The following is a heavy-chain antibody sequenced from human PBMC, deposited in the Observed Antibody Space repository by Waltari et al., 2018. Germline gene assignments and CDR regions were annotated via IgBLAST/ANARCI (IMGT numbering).Heavy chain of an antibody. J-gene: IGHJ5*02. V-gene: IGHV1-2*02. D-gene: IGHD2-15*01. CDR1: GYTFTGYY. Sequence: QVQLVQSGAEVKKPGASVKVSCKASGYTFTGYYLHWVRQAPGQGLEWMGRINPNSGGTNYAQNFQGRVTMTRDTSISTAYMDLSRLRSDDTAVYYCAREDIVVVVAAKIRNWFDPWGQGTLVTVSS. CDR2: INPNSGGT. CDR3: AREDIVVVVAAKIRNWFDP.